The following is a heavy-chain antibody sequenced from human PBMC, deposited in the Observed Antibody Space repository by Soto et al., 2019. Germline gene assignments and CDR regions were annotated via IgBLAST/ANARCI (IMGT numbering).Heavy chain of an antibody. V-gene: IGHV3-21*01. D-gene: IGHD6-13*01. Sequence: KTGGSLRLSCAGSGFTFSSYSMNWVRQAPGKGLEWVSSISSSSSYIYYADSVKGRFTISRDNAKNSLYLQMNSLRAEDMAVYYCARVPPKIAAAGKDWFDPWGQGTLVTVSS. CDR1: GFTFSSYS. J-gene: IGHJ5*02. CDR2: ISSSSSYI. CDR3: ARVPPKIAAAGKDWFDP.